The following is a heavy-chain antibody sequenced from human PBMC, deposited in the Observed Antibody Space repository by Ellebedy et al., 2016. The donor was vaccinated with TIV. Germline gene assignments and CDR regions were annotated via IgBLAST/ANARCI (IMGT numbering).Heavy chain of an antibody. CDR3: AYVNQRLGELSLDY. D-gene: IGHD3-16*02. V-gene: IGHV1-69*13. CDR2: IIPIFGTA. J-gene: IGHJ4*02. Sequence: SVKVSCXASGGTFSSYAISWVRQAPGQGLEWMGGIIPIFGTANYAQKFQGRVTITADESTSTAYMELSSLRSEDTAVYYCAYVNQRLGELSLDYWGQGTLVTVSS. CDR1: GGTFSSYA.